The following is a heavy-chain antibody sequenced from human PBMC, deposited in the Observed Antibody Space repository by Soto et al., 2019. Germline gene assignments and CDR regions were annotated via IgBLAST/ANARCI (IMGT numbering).Heavy chain of an antibody. CDR2: FDPEDSET. Sequence: ASVKVSCRVPGYTLTELSIHWVRQAPGKGLEWMGGFDPEDSETIYAQKFQGRVTMTEDTSTGTAYMELSSLTSEDTAVYHCATIICGGSCDNSLYFDYWGQGTLVTVSS. CDR1: GYTLTELS. J-gene: IGHJ4*02. CDR3: ATIICGGSCDNSLYFDY. V-gene: IGHV1-24*01. D-gene: IGHD2-15*01.